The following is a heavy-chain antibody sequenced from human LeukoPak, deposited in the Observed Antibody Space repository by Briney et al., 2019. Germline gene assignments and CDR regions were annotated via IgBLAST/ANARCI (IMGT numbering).Heavy chain of an antibody. Sequence: NPGGSLRLSCAASGFTFTTYTMNWVRQAPGKGLEWVSSISSSTSYYADSLRGRFTISRDNAKNSLYLQMNSLRDEDTAVYYCARGATPDYWGQGTLVTVSS. CDR2: ISSSTS. CDR3: ARGATPDY. V-gene: IGHV3-21*01. CDR1: GFTFTTYT. J-gene: IGHJ4*02.